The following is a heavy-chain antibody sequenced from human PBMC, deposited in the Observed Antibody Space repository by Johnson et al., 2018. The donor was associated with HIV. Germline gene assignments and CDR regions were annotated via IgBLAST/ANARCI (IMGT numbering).Heavy chain of an antibody. Sequence: QVQLVESGGGVVQPGGSLRLSCAASAFTFSDYGMHWVRQAPGTGPEWVAFIRSDGRSKYSADSVKGRFTISRDNSKNTLYLQMNSLRAEDTAVYYCARVITMIVVVIGDIWGQGTMVTVSS. J-gene: IGHJ3*02. V-gene: IGHV3-30*02. CDR1: AFTFSDYG. D-gene: IGHD3-22*01. CDR2: IRSDGRSK. CDR3: ARVITMIVVVIGDI.